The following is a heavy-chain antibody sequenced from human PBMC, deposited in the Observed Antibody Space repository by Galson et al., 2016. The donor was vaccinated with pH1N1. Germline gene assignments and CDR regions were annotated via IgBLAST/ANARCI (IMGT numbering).Heavy chain of an antibody. V-gene: IGHV3-23*01. CDR2: ISTSSGTT. CDR3: TKARVGNYYFDY. D-gene: IGHD1-7*01. Sequence: SLRLSCAASGFTFGDYAMRWVRQAPGKGLEYVSSISTSSGTTYYGDSVRGRFTISRDNSKNTVYLQMNSLRAEDTAIYYCTKARVGNYYFDYWGQGSLVTVPS. J-gene: IGHJ4*02. CDR1: GFTFGDYA.